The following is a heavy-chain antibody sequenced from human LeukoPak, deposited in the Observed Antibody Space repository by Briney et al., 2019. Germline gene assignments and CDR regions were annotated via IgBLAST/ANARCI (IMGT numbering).Heavy chain of an antibody. Sequence: RRASVKVSCKASGGTFSSYAISWVRQAPGQGLEWMGGIIPIFGTANYAQKFQGRVTITADESTSTAYMELSSLRSEDTAVYYCARRVATWYYFDYWGQGTLVTVSS. J-gene: IGHJ4*02. CDR2: IIPIFGTA. CDR1: GGTFSSYA. V-gene: IGHV1-69*13. CDR3: ARRVATWYYFDY. D-gene: IGHD5-12*01.